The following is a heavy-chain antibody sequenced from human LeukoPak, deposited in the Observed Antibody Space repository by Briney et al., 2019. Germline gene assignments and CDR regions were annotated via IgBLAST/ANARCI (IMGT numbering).Heavy chain of an antibody. CDR2: IYPGDSDT. Sequence: GESLKISCKGSGYSFTSYWIGWVRQMPGKGLEWMGIIYPGDSDTRYSPSFQGQVTISVDKSLTTADLQWNSLKASDTAMYYCARQTALGRSGDYWGQRTLVPVSS. CDR3: ARQTALGRSGDY. J-gene: IGHJ4*02. V-gene: IGHV5-51*01. CDR1: GYSFTSYW. D-gene: IGHD7-27*01.